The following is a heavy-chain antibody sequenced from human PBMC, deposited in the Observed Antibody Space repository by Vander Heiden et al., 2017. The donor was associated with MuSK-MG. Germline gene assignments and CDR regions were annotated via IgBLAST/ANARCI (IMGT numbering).Heavy chain of an antibody. Sequence: QVQLVQSGAEVKKPGASVKVSCKASGYTFTGYYIHWVRQAPGQGLEWMGWINPNRGGTNYAQKFQGRVTMTRDTSISAAYMELSRLRSDDTAVYYCARAVGCNSGESLFDSWGQGTLVTVSS. J-gene: IGHJ4*02. CDR3: ARAVGCNSGESLFDS. CDR1: GYTFTGYY. D-gene: IGHD3-10*01. CDR2: INPNRGGT. V-gene: IGHV1-2*02.